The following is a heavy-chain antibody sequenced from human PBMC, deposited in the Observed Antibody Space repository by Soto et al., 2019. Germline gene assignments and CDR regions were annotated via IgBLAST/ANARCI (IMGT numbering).Heavy chain of an antibody. D-gene: IGHD3-22*01. Sequence: ASVTVSCQASGYTFTSYGISWVRQAPGQGLEWMGWISAYNGNTNYAQKLQGRVTMTTDTSTSTAYMELRSLRSDDTAVYYCARRENDYDSSGYYPDDYWGQGTLVTVSS. CDR3: ARRENDYDSSGYYPDDY. CDR1: GYTFTSYG. CDR2: ISAYNGNT. V-gene: IGHV1-18*04. J-gene: IGHJ4*02.